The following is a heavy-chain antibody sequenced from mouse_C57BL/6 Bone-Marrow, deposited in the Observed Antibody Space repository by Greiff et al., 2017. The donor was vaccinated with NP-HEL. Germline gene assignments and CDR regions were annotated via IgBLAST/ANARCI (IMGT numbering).Heavy chain of an antibody. CDR3: TRGGNYYGSPWFAY. CDR1: GFTFSSYA. V-gene: IGHV5-9-1*02. J-gene: IGHJ3*01. D-gene: IGHD1-1*01. Sequence: EVMLVESGEGLVKPGGSLKLSCAASGFTFSSYAMSWVRQTPERRLEWVAYISSGGDYIYYADTVKGRFTISRDNARNTLYLQMSSLKSEDTAMYYCTRGGNYYGSPWFAYWGKGTLVTVSA. CDR2: ISSGGDYI.